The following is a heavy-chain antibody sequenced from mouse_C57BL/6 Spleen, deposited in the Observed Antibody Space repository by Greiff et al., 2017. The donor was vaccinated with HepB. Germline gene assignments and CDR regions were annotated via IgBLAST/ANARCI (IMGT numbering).Heavy chain of an antibody. CDR3: ARGGYYVVAY. CDR2: IDPEDGET. D-gene: IGHD2-3*01. V-gene: IGHV14-2*01. Sequence: VHVKQSGAELVKPGASVKLSCTASGFNIKDYYMHWVKQRTEQGLEWIGRIDPEDGETKYATKFQGKATITADTSSNTAYLQLSSLTSEDTAVYYCARGGYYVVAYWGQGTLVTVSA. J-gene: IGHJ3*01. CDR1: GFNIKDYY.